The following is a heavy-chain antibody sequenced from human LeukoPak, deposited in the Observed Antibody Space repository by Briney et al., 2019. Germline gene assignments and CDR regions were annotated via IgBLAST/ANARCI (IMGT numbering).Heavy chain of an antibody. CDR3: ARDAITYYDFWSGYPTYYFDY. V-gene: IGHV1-8*03. J-gene: IGHJ4*02. Sequence: ASVKVSCKASGYTFTSYDINWVRQAPGQGLEWMGWMNPNSGNTGYAQKFQGRVTITRNTSISTAYMELSSLGSEDTAVYYCARDAITYYDFWSGYPTYYFDYWGQGTLVTVSS. D-gene: IGHD3-3*01. CDR2: MNPNSGNT. CDR1: GYTFTSYD.